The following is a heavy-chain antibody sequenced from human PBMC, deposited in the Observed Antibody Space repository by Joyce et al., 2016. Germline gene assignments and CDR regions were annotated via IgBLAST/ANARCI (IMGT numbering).Heavy chain of an antibody. V-gene: IGHV3-7*01. J-gene: IGHJ2*01. Sequence: EVQLVESGGGLVQPGGSLRLSCAASEFTFSTYWMSWVRQAPGKGLEWVANIKEDGSEKYYVDSVKGRFTISRDNAKNSLYLQMNSLRVEDTAVYYCVREAVIPHILYWYFDLWGRGTLATVSS. CDR1: EFTFSTYW. CDR2: IKEDGSEK. CDR3: VREAVIPHILYWYFDL. D-gene: IGHD2/OR15-2a*01.